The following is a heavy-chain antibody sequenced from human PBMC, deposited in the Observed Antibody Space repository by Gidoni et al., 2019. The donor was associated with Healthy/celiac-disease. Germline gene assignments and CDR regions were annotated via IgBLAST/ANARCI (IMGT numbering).Heavy chain of an antibody. J-gene: IGHJ4*02. V-gene: IGHV3-33*01. CDR3: ARRRDRGGQWLVTGSYYFDY. D-gene: IGHD6-19*01. CDR2: IWDDGSNK. Sequence: QVQLVESGGGVVQPGRSLRLSCAASGFPFRSYGMAWVRQAPGKGLAWLAVIWDDGSNKYYADSVKGRFTISRDNSKNMLYLQMNSLRAEDTAVYYCARRRDRGGQWLVTGSYYFDYWGQGTLVTVSS. CDR1: GFPFRSYG.